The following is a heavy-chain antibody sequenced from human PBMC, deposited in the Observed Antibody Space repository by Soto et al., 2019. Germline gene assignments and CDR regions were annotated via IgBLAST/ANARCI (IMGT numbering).Heavy chain of an antibody. V-gene: IGHV3-74*01. Sequence: EEQLVESGGGLVQPGGSLRLSCAASGLTFSSYWMHWVRQAPGKGLVWVSRIKRDGSDTSYAGSVKGRFTISRDNAKSILYLQMNSLRAEDTAVYYCATRSRGYSGYVKYWGQGTVVTVSS. CDR2: IKRDGSDT. CDR3: ATRSRGYSGYVKY. D-gene: IGHD5-12*01. J-gene: IGHJ4*02. CDR1: GLTFSSYW.